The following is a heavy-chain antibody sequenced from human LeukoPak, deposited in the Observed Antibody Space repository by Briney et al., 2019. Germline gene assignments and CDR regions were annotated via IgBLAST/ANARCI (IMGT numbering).Heavy chain of an antibody. CDR3: ARASPCSSTSCYAENWFDP. Sequence: GGSLRLSCAASGFTFSESWMTWVRQVPGQGLEWVAHINHEGGGIQYVDSVKGRFTISRDNAKGSVYLQMNSLRAEDTAVYYCARASPCSSTSCYAENWFDPWGQGTLVTVSS. CDR1: GFTFSESW. D-gene: IGHD2-2*01. J-gene: IGHJ5*02. CDR2: INHEGGGI. V-gene: IGHV3-7*01.